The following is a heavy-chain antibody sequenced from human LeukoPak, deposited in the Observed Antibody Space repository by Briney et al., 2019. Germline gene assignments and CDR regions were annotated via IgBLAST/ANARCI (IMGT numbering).Heavy chain of an antibody. CDR1: GYTFTSYG. Sequence: ASEKVSCKASGYTFTSYGISWVRQAPGQGLEWMGWISAYNGNTNYAQKLQGRVTMTTDKSTSTAYMELSSLRSEDTAVYYCARGGYSSSWHGHFDYWGQGTLVTVSS. J-gene: IGHJ4*02. V-gene: IGHV1-18*01. CDR2: ISAYNGNT. CDR3: ARGGYSSSWHGHFDY. D-gene: IGHD6-13*01.